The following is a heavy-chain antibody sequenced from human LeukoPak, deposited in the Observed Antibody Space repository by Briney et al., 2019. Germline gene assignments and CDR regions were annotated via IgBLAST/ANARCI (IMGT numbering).Heavy chain of an antibody. V-gene: IGHV3-23*01. CDR3: ARDLRGGALGDY. D-gene: IGHD3-10*01. Sequence: GGSLRLSCAASGFPFTTYAMSWVRQAPGKGLEWVSAISGSDGGTHYADSVKGRFTTSRDNSKNTLYLQMNSLRAEDTAVYYCARDLRGGALGDYWGQGALVTVSS. J-gene: IGHJ4*02. CDR1: GFPFTTYA. CDR2: ISGSDGGT.